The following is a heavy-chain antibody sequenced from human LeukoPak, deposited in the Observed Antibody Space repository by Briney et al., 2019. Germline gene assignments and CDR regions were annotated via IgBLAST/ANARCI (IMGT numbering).Heavy chain of an antibody. Sequence: GGSLRLSCAASGFTFSSYGMHWVRQAPGKGLEWVAVIWYDGSNKYYADSVRGRFTISRDNSKNTLYLQMNSLRAEDTAVYYCASQGYYDYVLDYWGQGTLVTVSS. V-gene: IGHV3-33*01. D-gene: IGHD3-16*01. J-gene: IGHJ4*02. CDR3: ASQGYYDYVLDY. CDR1: GFTFSSYG. CDR2: IWYDGSNK.